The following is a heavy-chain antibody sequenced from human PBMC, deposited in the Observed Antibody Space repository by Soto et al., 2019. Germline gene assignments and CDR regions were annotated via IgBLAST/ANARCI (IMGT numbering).Heavy chain of an antibody. Sequence: PSELLCVPRTVADGSISDGGYCWSLIRQPPGKGLEWIGYIYYSGSTYYNPSLKSRVTISVDTSKNQFSLKLSSVTAADSSVYYWARDQGQLVAHWGQGTLVTVSS. D-gene: IGHD6-13*01. V-gene: IGHV4-30-4*01. J-gene: IGHJ4*02. CDR3: ARDQGQLVAH. CDR2: IYYSGST. CDR1: DGSISDGGYC.